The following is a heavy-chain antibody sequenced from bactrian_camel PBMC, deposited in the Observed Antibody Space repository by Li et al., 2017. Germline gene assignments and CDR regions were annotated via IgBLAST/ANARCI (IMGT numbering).Heavy chain of an antibody. D-gene: IGHD2*01. CDR2: IGRDDTT. CDR1: GYIFSTCG. J-gene: IGHJ4*01. V-gene: IGHV3S53*01. Sequence: HVQLVESGGGSVQAGESLKLLCSGSGYIFSTCGMAWYRQAPGKERELVATIGRDDTTKYADSVKGRFTISRDNVKNTLYLQMNNLKPEDTANYFCAYLYRCSLVAGLTNWAYYGHGTQVTV.